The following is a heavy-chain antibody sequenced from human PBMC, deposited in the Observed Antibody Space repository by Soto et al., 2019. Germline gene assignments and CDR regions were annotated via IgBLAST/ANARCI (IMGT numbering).Heavy chain of an antibody. J-gene: IGHJ4*02. CDR1: GFTFSNSA. CDR2: ISFDGNNI. Sequence: QVQLVESGGGVVQPGGSLRLSCAASGFTFSNSAMHWVRQAPGKGLEWVSYISFDGNNIYYPDSVRGRFTRSRDNYKNTLSLQLNSLSAEDTAVYYCARGCADDGNCCCFDYWGQGVLVSVSS. V-gene: IGHV3-30*04. D-gene: IGHD2-15*01. CDR3: ARGCADDGNCCCFDY.